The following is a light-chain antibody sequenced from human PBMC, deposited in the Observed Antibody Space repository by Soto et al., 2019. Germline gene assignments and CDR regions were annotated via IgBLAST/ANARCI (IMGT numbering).Light chain of an antibody. CDR1: SSDVGGYNY. V-gene: IGLV2-14*01. CDR2: EVS. Sequence: QSALTQPASVSGSPAQSITISCTGTSSDVGGYNYVSWYQQHPGKAPKLMIYEVSDRPSGVSNRFSGSKSGNTASLTISGLQAEDEADYYCSSYTITSTYVFGTGTKVTVL. CDR3: SSYTITSTYV. J-gene: IGLJ1*01.